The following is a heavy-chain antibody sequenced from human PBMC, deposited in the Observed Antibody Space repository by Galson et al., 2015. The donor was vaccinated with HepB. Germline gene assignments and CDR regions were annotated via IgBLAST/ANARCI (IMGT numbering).Heavy chain of an antibody. V-gene: IGHV1-69*13. CDR1: GGTFSSYA. J-gene: IGHJ4*02. Sequence: SVKVSCKASGGTFSSYAISWVRQAPGQGLEWMGGIIPIFGTANYAQKFQGRVTITADESTSTAYMELSSLRSEDTAVYYCATFFDGSGRGILHLNPAYFDYWGQGTLVTVSS. CDR3: ATFFDGSGRGILHLNPAYFDY. CDR2: IIPIFGTA. D-gene: IGHD3-10*01.